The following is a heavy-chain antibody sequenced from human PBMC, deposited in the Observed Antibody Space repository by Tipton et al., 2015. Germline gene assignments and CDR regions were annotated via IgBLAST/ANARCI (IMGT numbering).Heavy chain of an antibody. V-gene: IGHV4-61*01. J-gene: IGHJ6*02. CDR2: IYYSGST. Sequence: TLSLTCSVSSGSVRIGSYYWSWIRQSPVKGLEWIGDIYYSGSTNYNPSLKSRVTISVDTSKNQFSLKLSSVTAADTAVYYCARVPLHCSGGSCQYYYYGMDVWGQGTTVIVSS. CDR3: ARVPLHCSGGSCQYYYYGMDV. D-gene: IGHD2-15*01. CDR1: SGSVRIGSYY.